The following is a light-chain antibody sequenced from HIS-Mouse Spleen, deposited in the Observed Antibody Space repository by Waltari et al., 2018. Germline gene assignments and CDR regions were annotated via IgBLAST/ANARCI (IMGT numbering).Light chain of an antibody. CDR1: QSVSSY. Sequence: EIVLTQSPATLPLSQGERATLSCRASQSVSSYLAWYQQKPGQAPRLLIYDASNRATGIPARFSGSGSGTDFTLTISSLEPEDFAVYYCQQRSNWPLTFGPGTKVDIK. CDR3: QQRSNWPLT. V-gene: IGKV3-11*01. J-gene: IGKJ3*01. CDR2: DAS.